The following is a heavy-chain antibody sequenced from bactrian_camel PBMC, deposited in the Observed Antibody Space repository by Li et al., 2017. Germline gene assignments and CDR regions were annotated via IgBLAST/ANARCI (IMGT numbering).Heavy chain of an antibody. V-gene: IGHV3S28*01. CDR1: GFTFSTAS. D-gene: IGHD3*01. Sequence: CAASGFTFSTASMTWVRQAPGKGLEWVSAINSGSIYYADSVKGRFTLSRDNAKNTPYLQLNSLKAEDTATYYCAADPRRPNGQGFGVTCLIGLYQNNYWGQGTQVTVS. CDR2: INSGSI. CDR3: AADPRRPNGQGFGVTCLIGLYQNNY. J-gene: IGHJ4*01.